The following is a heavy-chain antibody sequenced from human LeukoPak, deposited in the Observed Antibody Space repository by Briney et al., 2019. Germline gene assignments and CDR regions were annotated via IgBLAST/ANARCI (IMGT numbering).Heavy chain of an antibody. Sequence: ASVKVSFKASGYTFTDYFIHWVRQAPGQGLEWMGRINPNSGGTNYAQKFQGRVTMTRDTSITTAYMELSRLRSDDTAVYYCARDLDYYGSGSFFNIWGQGTMVTVSS. CDR3: ARDLDYYGSGSFFNI. J-gene: IGHJ3*02. CDR2: INPNSGGT. D-gene: IGHD3-10*01. CDR1: GYTFTDYF. V-gene: IGHV1-2*02.